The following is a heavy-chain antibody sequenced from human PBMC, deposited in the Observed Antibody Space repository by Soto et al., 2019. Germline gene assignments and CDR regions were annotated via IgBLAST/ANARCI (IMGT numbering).Heavy chain of an antibody. V-gene: IGHV5-51*01. D-gene: IGHD6-13*01. J-gene: IGHJ6*02. CDR2: IYPGDSDT. CDR3: ARHRAAADNHYYYGMDV. Sequence: GESLKISCKGSGYSFTSYWIGWVRQMPGKGLEWMGIIYPGDSDTRYSPSFQGQVTIPADKSISTAYLQWSSLKASDTAMYYCARHRAAADNHYYYGMDVWGQGTTVTVSS. CDR1: GYSFTSYW.